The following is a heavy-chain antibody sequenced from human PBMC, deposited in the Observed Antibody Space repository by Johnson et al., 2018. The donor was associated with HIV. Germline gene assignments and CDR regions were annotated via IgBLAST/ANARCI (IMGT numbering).Heavy chain of an antibody. V-gene: IGHV3-48*03. D-gene: IGHD1-7*01. CDR3: TTDYTYPRISGTTGSAFDI. Sequence: EVQLVESGGGLVKPGGSLRLSCAASGFTFSSYAMHWVRQAPAKGLEWVSYISSSSSSIYYADSVKDRFTISRDNAKNSLYLQMNSLRAEDTAVYYCTTDYTYPRISGTTGSAFDIWGRGTMVTVSS. J-gene: IGHJ3*02. CDR1: GFTFSSYA. CDR2: ISSSSSSI.